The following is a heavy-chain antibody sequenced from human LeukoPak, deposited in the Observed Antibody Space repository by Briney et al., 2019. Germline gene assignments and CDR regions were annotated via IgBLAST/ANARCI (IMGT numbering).Heavy chain of an antibody. J-gene: IGHJ4*02. V-gene: IGHV1-2*02. CDR3: ARVGATGTTSPFDY. CDR2: INPNSGGT. Sequence: GASVKVSCKASGYTFTCYDINWVRHAPGQGLEWMGWINPNSGGTNYAQKFQGRVTMTRDTSISTAYMELSRLRSDDTAVYYCARVGATGTTSPFDYWGQGTLVTVSS. D-gene: IGHD1-1*01. CDR1: GYTFTCYD.